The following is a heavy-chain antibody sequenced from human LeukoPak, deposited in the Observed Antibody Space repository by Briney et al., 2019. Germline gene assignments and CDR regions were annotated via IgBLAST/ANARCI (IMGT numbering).Heavy chain of an antibody. CDR2: IRFDGSDK. V-gene: IGHV3-30*02. Sequence: GGSLRLSCAASGYTFSSYGMHWIRQAPGKGREWVSFIRFDGSDKYYGDSVKGRFTISRDNAKNTLYLQMNSLRVEDTAVYYCAIDPCSGGSCYRYYYYYYMDVWGKGTTVTVSS. CDR3: AIDPCSGGSCYRYYYYYYMDV. CDR1: GYTFSSYG. J-gene: IGHJ6*03. D-gene: IGHD2-15*01.